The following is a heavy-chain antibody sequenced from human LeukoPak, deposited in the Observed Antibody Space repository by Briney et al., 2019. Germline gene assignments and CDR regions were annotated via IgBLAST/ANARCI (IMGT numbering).Heavy chain of an antibody. Sequence: QAGGSLRLSCTASGFTFSSYSMNWVRQAPGKGLEWVSYITSSGSTIYYAGSVKGRFTISRDNAKNSLYLQMDSLRAEDTAVYYCARVRDAYNYFHYWGQGTLVTVSS. CDR3: ARVRDAYNYFHY. CDR1: GFTFSSYS. J-gene: IGHJ4*02. D-gene: IGHD1-14*01. V-gene: IGHV3-48*01. CDR2: ITSSGSTI.